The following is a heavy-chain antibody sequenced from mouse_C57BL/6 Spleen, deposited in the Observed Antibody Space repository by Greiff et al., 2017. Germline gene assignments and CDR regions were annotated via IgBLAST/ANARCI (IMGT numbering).Heavy chain of an antibody. CDR2: IWWDDAT. J-gene: IGHJ4*01. CDR3: ARIAIYYGIHYAMDY. V-gene: IGHV8-8*01. D-gene: IGHD2-1*01. CDR1: GFSLSTFGMG. Sequence: HVTLKVSCPGILQPSQTLSLTCSFSGFSLSTFGMGVGWIRQPPGKGLEWRAHIWWDDATYYHQALKSRLTISKDTSKNQVFRKIANVYTADTTTYYCARIAIYYGIHYAMDYWGQGTSVTVSS.